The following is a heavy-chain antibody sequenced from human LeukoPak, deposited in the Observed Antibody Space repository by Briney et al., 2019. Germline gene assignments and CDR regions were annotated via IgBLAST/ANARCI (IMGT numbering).Heavy chain of an antibody. J-gene: IGHJ4*02. D-gene: IGHD3-22*01. CDR3: AKKKYYYDSSGPYYFDY. CDR2: ISGSGGST. V-gene: IGHV3-23*01. CDR1: GFTVSSNY. Sequence: GGSLRLSCAASGFTVSSNYMSWVRQAPGKGLEWVSAISGSGGSTYYADSVKGRFTVSRDNSKNTLYLQMNSLRAEDTAVYYCAKKKYYYDSSGPYYFDYWGQGTLVTVSS.